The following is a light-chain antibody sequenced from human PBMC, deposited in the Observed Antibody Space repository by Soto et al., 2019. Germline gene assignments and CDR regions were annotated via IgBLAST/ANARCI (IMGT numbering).Light chain of an antibody. CDR1: QSVSSY. CDR3: QQRSNWPLT. V-gene: IGKV3-11*01. Sequence: EIVLTQYPATLSLSPGERATLSCRASQSVSSYLAWYQQKPGQAPRLLIYDASNRATGIPAWFSGSGSGTDFTLTISSLEPEDLAVYYGQQRSNWPLTFGGGTKVDIK. J-gene: IGKJ4*01. CDR2: DAS.